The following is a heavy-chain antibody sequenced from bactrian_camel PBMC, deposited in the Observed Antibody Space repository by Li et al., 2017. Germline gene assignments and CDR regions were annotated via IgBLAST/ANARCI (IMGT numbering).Heavy chain of an antibody. CDR2: IESDGST. CDR1: GDTISRYC. V-gene: IGHV3S9*01. Sequence: HVQLVESGGGSVQVGGSLSLSCVASGDTISRYCMGWFRQIPDKEREGVAGIESDGSTSYADSVKGRFTISKDNAKDTVYLQMESLKFEDTAVYYCALAVPCMGWSMPAPKASDFGYWGQGTQVTVS. CDR3: ALAVPCMGWSMPAPKASDFGY. D-gene: IGHD6*01. J-gene: IGHJ6*01.